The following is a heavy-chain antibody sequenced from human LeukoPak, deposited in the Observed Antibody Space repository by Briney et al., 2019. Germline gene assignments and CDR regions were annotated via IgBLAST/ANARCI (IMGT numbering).Heavy chain of an antibody. Sequence: GGSLRLSCTASGFSFGGYSMNWVRQAPGEGLEWVGFIRSEAYGGTTQYAASVKGRFTISRDDSKSIAYLQMNSLKTEDTAVYYCTSQLQLLTFFDYWGQGTLVTVSS. J-gene: IGHJ4*02. V-gene: IGHV3-49*04. CDR1: GFSFGGYS. D-gene: IGHD6-13*01. CDR2: IRSEAYGGTT. CDR3: TSQLQLLTFFDY.